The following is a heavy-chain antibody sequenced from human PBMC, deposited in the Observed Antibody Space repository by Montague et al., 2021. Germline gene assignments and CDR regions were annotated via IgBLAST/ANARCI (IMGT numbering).Heavy chain of an antibody. J-gene: IGHJ3*02. D-gene: IGHD6-13*01. CDR3: ARHGVSSRYRELGGFDI. V-gene: IGHV4-59*08. Sequence: STNYNPSLKSRATVSVDTSKNPFSLKLSSVTAADTAVYYCARHGVSSRYRELGGFDIGGQWIMV. CDR2: ST.